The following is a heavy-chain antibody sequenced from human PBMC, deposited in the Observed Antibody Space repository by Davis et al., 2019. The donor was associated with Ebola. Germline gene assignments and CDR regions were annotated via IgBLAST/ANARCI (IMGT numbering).Heavy chain of an antibody. CDR2: TYYNSKWYN. Sequence: PSETLSLTCAVSGDSVSISSGGYNWIRQSPSRGLEWLGRTYYNSKWYNDYAASVKSRITINPDTSKNQFSLHLNSVTPEDTAMYYCVRGWYRSGLDVWGQGTAVTVSS. CDR3: VRGWYRSGLDV. D-gene: IGHD6-19*01. J-gene: IGHJ6*02. CDR1: GDSVSISSGG. V-gene: IGHV6-1*01.